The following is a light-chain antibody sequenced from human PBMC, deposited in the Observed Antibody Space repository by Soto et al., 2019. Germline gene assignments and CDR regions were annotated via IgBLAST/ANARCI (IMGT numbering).Light chain of an antibody. CDR1: QTISSW. CDR2: KAS. CDR3: QHYKSYSEA. J-gene: IGKJ1*01. V-gene: IGKV1-5*03. Sequence: DIPMTQSPSTLSGSVGHRVTITCRASQTISSWLAWYQQKPGQAPKLLIYKASTLKRGVPSRVSGSGSGTEVTLTISSLQPDDFATEYCQHYKSYSEAFGQGTKVDIK.